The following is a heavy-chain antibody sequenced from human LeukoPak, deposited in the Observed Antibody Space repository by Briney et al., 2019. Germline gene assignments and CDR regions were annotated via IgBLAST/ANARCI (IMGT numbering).Heavy chain of an antibody. J-gene: IGHJ4*02. CDR2: IRYDGSSK. V-gene: IGHV3-30*02. Sequence: GGSLRLSCAASGFTFSTYGIDWVRQAPGKGLAWVAFIRYDGSSKYYADSMKGRFSISRDNSKNTLYLERNSLRAEDTAVYYRAKDRVGFLGLFDYWGQGTLVTVSS. CDR1: GFTFSTYG. D-gene: IGHD3/OR15-3a*01. CDR3: AKDRVGFLGLFDY.